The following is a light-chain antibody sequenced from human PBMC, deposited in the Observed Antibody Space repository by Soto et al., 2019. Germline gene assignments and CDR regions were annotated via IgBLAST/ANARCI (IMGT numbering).Light chain of an antibody. V-gene: IGLV1-47*01. CDR1: SSNIGSNY. J-gene: IGLJ1*01. CDR2: RNN. Sequence: QLVLTQPPSASGTPGQMVTISCSGSSSNIGSNYVYWYQQLPGTAPKLLIYRNNQRPSGVPDRFSGSKSGTSASLAISGLRSEDEADYYCAAWDDSLSGYVFGTGTKLTVL. CDR3: AAWDDSLSGYV.